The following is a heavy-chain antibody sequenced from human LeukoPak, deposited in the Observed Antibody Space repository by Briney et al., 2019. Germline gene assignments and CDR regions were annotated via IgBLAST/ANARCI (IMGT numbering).Heavy chain of an antibody. CDR1: GYSFTNNW. CDR2: IYPGDSDT. Sequence: GESLKISCKGSGYSFTNNWIGWVRQMPGEGLEWMGFIYPGDSDTKYSPSFQGHVTISADKSISTAYLQWSSLKASDTAMYYCARQSLSYYYGSGSYRHYYYYYMDVWGKGTTVTVSS. V-gene: IGHV5-51*01. J-gene: IGHJ6*03. CDR3: ARQSLSYYYGSGSYRHYYYYYMDV. D-gene: IGHD3-10*01.